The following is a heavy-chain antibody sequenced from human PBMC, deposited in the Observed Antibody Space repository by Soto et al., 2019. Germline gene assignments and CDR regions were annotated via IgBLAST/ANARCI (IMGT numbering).Heavy chain of an antibody. J-gene: IGHJ6*03. V-gene: IGHV1-8*01. CDR1: GYTFTSYD. D-gene: IGHD2-2*01. Sequence: QVQLVQSGAEVKKPGASVKVSCKASGYTFTSYDINWVRQATGQGLEWMGWMNPNSGNTGYAQKFQGRVTMTRNTSISTAYVELSSLRSEDTAVYYCARGRRCSSTSCYSVYYYYMDVWGKGTTVTVSS. CDR3: ARGRRCSSTSCYSVYYYYMDV. CDR2: MNPNSGNT.